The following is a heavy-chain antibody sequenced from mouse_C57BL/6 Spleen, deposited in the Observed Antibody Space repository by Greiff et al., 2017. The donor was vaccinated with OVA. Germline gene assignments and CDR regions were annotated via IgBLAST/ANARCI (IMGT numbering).Heavy chain of an antibody. CDR2: IYPRSGNT. CDR1: GYTFTSYG. CDR3: ARHDYDGTPYFDY. J-gene: IGHJ2*01. V-gene: IGHV1-81*01. D-gene: IGHD2-4*01. Sequence: VQLQQSGAELARPGASVKLSCKASGYTFTSYGISWVKQRTGQGLEWIGEIYPRSGNTYYNEKFKGKATLTADKSSSTAYMELRSLTSEDSAVYFCARHDYDGTPYFDYWGQGTTLTVSS.